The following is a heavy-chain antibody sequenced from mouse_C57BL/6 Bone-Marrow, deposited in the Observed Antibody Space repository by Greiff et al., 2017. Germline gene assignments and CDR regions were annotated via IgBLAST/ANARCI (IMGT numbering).Heavy chain of an antibody. CDR2: ISDGGSYT. J-gene: IGHJ3*01. CDR1: GFTFSSYA. V-gene: IGHV5-4*01. CDR3: ARCVGRAWFAY. Sequence: EVQLVESGGGLVKPGGSLKLSCAASGFTFSSYAMSWVRQTPEKRLEWVATISDGGSYTYYPDNVKGRFTISRDNAKNNPYLQMSHLTSEDTAMYYCARCVGRAWFAYWGQGTLVTVSA.